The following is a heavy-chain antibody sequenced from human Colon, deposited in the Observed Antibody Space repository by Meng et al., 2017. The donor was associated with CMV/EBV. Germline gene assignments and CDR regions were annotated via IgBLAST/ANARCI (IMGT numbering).Heavy chain of an antibody. J-gene: IGHJ4*02. CDR1: GFTFSDYN. V-gene: IGHV3-21*01. CDR3: ARDQSKGPTNWNYEYYFDH. D-gene: IGHD1-7*01. Sequence: GESLKISCGASGFTFSDYNMDWVRQAPGKGLEWVASITGTSLYIYYADSVKGRFTISRDNAKNSLYLQMDSLTADDTAVYYCARDQSKGPTNWNYEYYFDHWGQGALVTVSS. CDR2: ITGTSLYI.